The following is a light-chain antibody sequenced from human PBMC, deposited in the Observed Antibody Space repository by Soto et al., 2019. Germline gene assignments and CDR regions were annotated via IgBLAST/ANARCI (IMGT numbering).Light chain of an antibody. CDR1: QDISNY. CDR3: QQYSHLIT. CDR2: XAS. V-gene: IGKV1-33*01. J-gene: IGKJ5*01. Sequence: IQMTQSPSSLSASVGDRVTITCQASQDISNYLNWYQQKPGKAXXLLISXASRXETGVPSRFSGSGSGTDFTFTISSLKHEDIATYYCQQYSHLITFGQGTRLEIK.